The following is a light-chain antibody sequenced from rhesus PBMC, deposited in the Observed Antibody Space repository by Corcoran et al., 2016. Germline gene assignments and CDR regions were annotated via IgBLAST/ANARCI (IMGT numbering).Light chain of an antibody. CDR2: DAS. V-gene: IGKV1-25*01. CDR1: QDITDD. J-gene: IGKJ4*01. CDR3: QHYNSIPLT. Sequence: DIQLTQSPSSLSASVGDRVTITCRASQDITDDLAWYQQKPGKTPKLLIYDASTLKSGIPSRFSGSGSWTDFTLTISSLQSEDFATYYCQHYNSIPLTFGGGTKVAIK.